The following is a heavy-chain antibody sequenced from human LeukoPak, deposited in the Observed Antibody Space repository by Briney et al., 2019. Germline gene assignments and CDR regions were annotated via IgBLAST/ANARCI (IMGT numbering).Heavy chain of an antibody. CDR2: LSGSGGST. Sequence: PGGSLRLSCAASGLTFSTYAMHWVRQAPGKGLEWVSTLSGSGGSTYYADSVKGRFTISRDNSKNTLYLQMNSLRAEDTAVYYCAKDGSSGYYYSAFDIWGQGTMVTVSS. D-gene: IGHD3-22*01. J-gene: IGHJ3*02. CDR1: GLTFSTYA. CDR3: AKDGSSGYYYSAFDI. V-gene: IGHV3-23*01.